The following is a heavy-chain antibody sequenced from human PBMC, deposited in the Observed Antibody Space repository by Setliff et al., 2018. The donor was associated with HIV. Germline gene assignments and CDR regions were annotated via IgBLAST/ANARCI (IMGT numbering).Heavy chain of an antibody. CDR3: TRTSRAAY. D-gene: IGHD6-25*01. CDR1: GFTFSDYS. J-gene: IGHJ4*02. V-gene: IGHV3-48*01. CDR2: INNISSTI. Sequence: PGGSLRLSCVASGFTFSDYSMNWVRQAPGKGLEWVSYINNISSTISYADSVKGRFTISRDNAKSSLYIQMNSLRAEDTAVYYCTRTSRAAYWGRGALVTVSS.